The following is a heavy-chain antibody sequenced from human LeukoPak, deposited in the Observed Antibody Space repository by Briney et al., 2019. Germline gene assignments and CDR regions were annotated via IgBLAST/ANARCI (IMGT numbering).Heavy chain of an antibody. J-gene: IGHJ3*01. CDR3: ASATALVTDWGAFDV. D-gene: IGHD3-9*01. CDR1: GFTFSSYS. V-gene: IGHV3-21*04. CDR2: ISSSSSYI. Sequence: GGSLRLSCAASGFTFSSYSMNWVRQAPGRGLEWVSSISSSSSYIYYADSVKGRFTISRDNAKNSLYLQMNSLRVDDTAVYYCASATALVTDWGAFDVWGQGTKVTVSS.